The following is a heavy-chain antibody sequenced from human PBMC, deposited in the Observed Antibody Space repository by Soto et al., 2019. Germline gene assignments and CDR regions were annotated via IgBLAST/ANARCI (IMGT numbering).Heavy chain of an antibody. V-gene: IGHV4-39*01. CDR1: GGSISSSSYY. D-gene: IGHD3-10*01. CDR3: ARKPYYYGSGSYYNVPYYFDY. Sequence: SETLSLTCTVSGGSISSSSYYWGWIRQPPGKGLEWIGSIYYSGSTYYNPSLKSRVTISVDTSKNQFSLKLSSVTAADTAVYYCARKPYYYGSGSYYNVPYYFDYWGQGTLVTVSS. CDR2: IYYSGST. J-gene: IGHJ4*02.